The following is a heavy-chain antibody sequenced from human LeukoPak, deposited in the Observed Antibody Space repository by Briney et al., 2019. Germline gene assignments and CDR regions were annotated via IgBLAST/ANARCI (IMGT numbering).Heavy chain of an antibody. V-gene: IGHV4-34*01. CDR2: INHSGST. CDR3: ARVRELLPDY. CDR1: GGSFSGYY. Sequence: SETLSLTCAVYGGSFSGYYWSWIRQPPGKGLEWIGEINHSGSTNYNPSLKSRVTISVDTSKNQFSLKPSSVTAADTAVYYCARVRELLPDYWGQGTLVTVSS. J-gene: IGHJ4*02. D-gene: IGHD1-26*01.